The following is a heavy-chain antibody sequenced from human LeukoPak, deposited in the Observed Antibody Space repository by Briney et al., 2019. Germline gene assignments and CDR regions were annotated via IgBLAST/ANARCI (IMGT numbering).Heavy chain of an antibody. Sequence: ASVKVSCKASGYTFTGYYVHWVRQAPGQGLEWMGWINPNSGGTNYAQKFQGRVTMTRDTSISTAYMELSRLRSDDTAVYYCARVRRSYCGGDCYPYAFDIWGQGTMVTVSS. CDR1: GYTFTGYY. CDR2: INPNSGGT. V-gene: IGHV1-2*02. CDR3: ARVRRSYCGGDCYPYAFDI. J-gene: IGHJ3*02. D-gene: IGHD2-21*01.